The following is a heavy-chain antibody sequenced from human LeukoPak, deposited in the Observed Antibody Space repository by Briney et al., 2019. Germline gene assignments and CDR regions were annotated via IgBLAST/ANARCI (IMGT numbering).Heavy chain of an antibody. CDR2: IIPIFGIA. D-gene: IGHD4-23*01. J-gene: IGHJ6*02. Sequence: SVKVSCKASGGTFSSYAISWVRQAPGQGLEWMGRIIPIFGIANYAQKFQGRVTITAGKSTSTAYMELSSLRSEDTAVYYCARASVENYYYYGMDVWAKGPRSPSP. CDR3: ARASVENYYYYGMDV. CDR1: GGTFSSYA. V-gene: IGHV1-69*04.